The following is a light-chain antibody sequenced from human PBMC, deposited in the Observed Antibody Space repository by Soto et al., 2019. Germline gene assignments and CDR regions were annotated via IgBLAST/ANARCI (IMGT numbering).Light chain of an antibody. V-gene: IGLV3-1*01. Sequence: SYELTQPPSVSVSPGQTASITCSEDKLGGKFAYWYQQKTGQSPLLIIYQDNKRPSGIPERFSGSNSGNTATLTISGTQAVDEADYYCQTWDSGNAVFGGGTKLTVL. CDR1: KLGGKF. CDR2: QDN. J-gene: IGLJ2*01. CDR3: QTWDSGNAV.